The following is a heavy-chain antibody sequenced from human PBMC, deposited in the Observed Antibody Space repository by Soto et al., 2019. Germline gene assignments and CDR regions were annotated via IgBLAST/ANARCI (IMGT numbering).Heavy chain of an antibody. V-gene: IGHV4-59*01. CDR2: IYFSGST. Sequence: SETLSLPCSISNGSIGGFYWNWIRQSPEKGLEWVGQIYFSGSTIYSPSFQSRVTLSVDSSKSQVALRLTSVTAADTAVYFCARASALSIYNWFDPWGQGILVTVSS. CDR3: ARASALSIYNWFDP. CDR1: NGSIGGFY. J-gene: IGHJ5*02. D-gene: IGHD6-6*01.